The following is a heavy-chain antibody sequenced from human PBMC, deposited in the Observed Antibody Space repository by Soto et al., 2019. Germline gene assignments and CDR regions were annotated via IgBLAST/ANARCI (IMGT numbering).Heavy chain of an antibody. Sequence: QVQLGQSGSEVKKPGSSVKVSCTASGGTFSSSAISWVRQVPGQGLEWMGGIMPIFVTPDYAEKVQGRVTITADESTSIAYMDLSSLRPDGTGMYYCARDKDRPQLGGNYYYIMDVWGQGTTVTVSS. V-gene: IGHV1-69*12. CDR1: GGTFSSSA. J-gene: IGHJ6*02. CDR2: IMPIFVTP. D-gene: IGHD3-10*01. CDR3: ARDKDRPQLGGNYYYIMDV.